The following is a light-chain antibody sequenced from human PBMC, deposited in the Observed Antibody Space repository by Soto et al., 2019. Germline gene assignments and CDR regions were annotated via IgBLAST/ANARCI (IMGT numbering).Light chain of an antibody. CDR2: AAS. J-gene: IGKJ2*01. Sequence: DFQMTQSPSSLSASVGDRVTITCRASRGIANYLAWYQQKPGRAPKLVIYAASTLQSGVPSRFSGSGSGTDFTLTISSLQAEDVATYYCQKYDNVPLAFGQGTKLEIK. CDR3: QKYDNVPLA. CDR1: RGIANY. V-gene: IGKV1-27*01.